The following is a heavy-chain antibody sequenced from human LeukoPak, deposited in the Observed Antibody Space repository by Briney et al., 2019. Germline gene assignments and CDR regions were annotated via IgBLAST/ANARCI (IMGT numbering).Heavy chain of an antibody. CDR1: GGSISSYY. CDR2: IYTSGST. V-gene: IGHV4-4*07. Sequence: SETLSLTCTVSGGSISSYYWSWIRQPAGKGLEWIGRIYTSGSTNYNPSLKSRVTMSVDTSKNQFSLKLSSVTAADTDVYYCARDQLARGSPTLKEEYYFDYWGQGTLVTVSS. CDR3: ARDQLARGSPTLKEEYYFDY. D-gene: IGHD1-1*01. J-gene: IGHJ4*02.